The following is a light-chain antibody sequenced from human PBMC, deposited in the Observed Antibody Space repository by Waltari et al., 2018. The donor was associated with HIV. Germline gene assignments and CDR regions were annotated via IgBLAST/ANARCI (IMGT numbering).Light chain of an antibody. CDR3: QAWGNNTVV. V-gene: IGLV3-1*01. J-gene: IGLJ2*01. Sequence: SYDLTQAHSLSVSPGQAPKILCSRFNLRNYYVSWYQQKPGQSPLLLIFQVRKRPSGIPERFSGSSSGNTATLTISGTQSVDEADYFCQAWGNNTVVFGGGTKLTVL. CDR1: NLRNYY. CDR2: QVR.